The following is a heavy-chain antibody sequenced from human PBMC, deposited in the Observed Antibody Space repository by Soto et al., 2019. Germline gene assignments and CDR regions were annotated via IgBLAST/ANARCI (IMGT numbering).Heavy chain of an antibody. CDR1: GASISSYY. J-gene: IGHJ4*02. V-gene: IGHV4-59*12. CDR3: ARAGGLGAVAVDY. Sequence: SETLSLTCSVSGASISSYYYAWIRQTPGKGLEWIGHIYLGGSINYNPSFKSRVIISVDRSKNHFSLKLSSVTAADTAVYYCARAGGLGAVAVDYWGQGTLVTVSS. CDR2: IYLGGSI. D-gene: IGHD6-19*01.